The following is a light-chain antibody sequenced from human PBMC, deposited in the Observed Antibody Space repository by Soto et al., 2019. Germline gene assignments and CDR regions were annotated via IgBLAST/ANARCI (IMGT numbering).Light chain of an antibody. CDR2: GAS. CDR1: QSVSSKF. CDR3: QQYGGSPPFT. Sequence: EIVLTQSPGTLSLSPGERATLSCRTSQSVSSKFLAWYQQKPGQAPRLLIYGASTRATGIPDRFSGSGSGTDFTITISRLEPEDFAVYYCQQYGGSPPFTFGQGTKLEI. J-gene: IGKJ2*01. V-gene: IGKV3-20*01.